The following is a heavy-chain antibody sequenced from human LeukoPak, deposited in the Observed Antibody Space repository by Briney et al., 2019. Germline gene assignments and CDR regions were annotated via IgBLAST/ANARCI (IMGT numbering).Heavy chain of an antibody. CDR3: ARGDTVAARPGRFDY. Sequence: PSETLSLTCTVSGASISSYYWSWIRQPPGKGLKWIGEINHSGSTNYNPSLKSRVTISVDTSKNQFSLKLSSVTAADTAVYYCARGDTVAARPGRFDYWGQGTLVTVSS. D-gene: IGHD6-6*01. CDR2: INHSGST. CDR1: GASISSYY. J-gene: IGHJ4*02. V-gene: IGHV4-34*01.